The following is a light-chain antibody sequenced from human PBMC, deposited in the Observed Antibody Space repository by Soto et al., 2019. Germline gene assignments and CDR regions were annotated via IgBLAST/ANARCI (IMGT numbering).Light chain of an antibody. J-gene: IGLJ2*01. Sequence: QPVLTQSSSASASLGSSAKLTCTLSSGHSSYIIAWHQQQPQKAPRYLMKLEESGNYNKGSGVPGRFSGSSTGADRYLTISNLQFEDEDDYYSETCDSNTRVFGGGTKLTVL. V-gene: IGLV4-60*02. CDR1: SGHSSYI. CDR3: ETCDSNTRV. CDR2: LEESGNY.